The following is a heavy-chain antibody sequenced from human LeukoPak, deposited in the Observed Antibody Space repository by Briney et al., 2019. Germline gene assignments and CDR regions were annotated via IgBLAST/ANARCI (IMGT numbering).Heavy chain of an antibody. CDR1: GSTFDDYA. CDR3: AKGLVIDAFDI. D-gene: IGHD3-3*01. CDR2: ISWNSGSI. V-gene: IGHV3-9*01. J-gene: IGHJ3*02. Sequence: PGRALRLSCAASGSTFDDYAMHWVRQAPGKGLEWVSGISWNSGSIGYADSVKGRFTISRDNAKNSLYLQMNSLRAEDTALYYCAKGLVIDAFDIWGQGTMVTVSS.